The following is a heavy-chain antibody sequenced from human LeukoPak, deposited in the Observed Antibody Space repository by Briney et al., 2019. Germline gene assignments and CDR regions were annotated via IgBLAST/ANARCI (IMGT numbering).Heavy chain of an antibody. J-gene: IGHJ3*02. CDR2: IYYSGST. CDR3: ASRPPYYPADGDFDI. D-gene: IGHD1-26*01. Sequence: SETLSLTCTVSGGSISSSSYYWGWIRQPPGKGLEWIGSIYYSGSTYYNPSLKSRVTISVDTSKNQFSLKLSSVTAADTAVYYCASRPPYYPADGDFDIWGQGTMVTVSS. V-gene: IGHV4-39*01. CDR1: GGSISSSSYY.